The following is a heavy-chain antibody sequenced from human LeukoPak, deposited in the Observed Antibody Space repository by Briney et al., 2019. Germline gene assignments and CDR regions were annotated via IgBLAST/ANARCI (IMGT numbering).Heavy chain of an antibody. CDR1: GFIFKTKW. D-gene: IGHD2-21*01. Sequence: GRSLRLSCAGPGFIFKTKWMSLLGQAPGKGLEWVANIKEDGSAQYYEDSVEGRFTISRDNTKNSLFLQLNSVRDEDTAVYYCAVDGDGYFDWGQGTLVTVSS. J-gene: IGHJ4*02. CDR3: AVDGDGYFD. CDR2: IKEDGSAQ. V-gene: IGHV3-7*01.